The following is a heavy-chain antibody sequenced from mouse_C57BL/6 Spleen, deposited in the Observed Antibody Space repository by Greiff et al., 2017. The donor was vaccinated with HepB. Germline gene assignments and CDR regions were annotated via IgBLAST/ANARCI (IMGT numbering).Heavy chain of an antibody. CDR1: GYAFSSSW. J-gene: IGHJ4*01. D-gene: IGHD2-3*01. CDR2: IYPGDGDT. CDR3: ARVVTTSRYYAMDY. V-gene: IGHV1-82*01. Sequence: VQLQQSGPELVKPGASVKISCKASGYAFSSSWMNWVKQRPGKGLEWIGRIYPGDGDTNYNGKFKGKATLTADKSSSTAYMQLSSLTSEDSAVYFCARVVTTSRYYAMDYWGQGTSVTVSS.